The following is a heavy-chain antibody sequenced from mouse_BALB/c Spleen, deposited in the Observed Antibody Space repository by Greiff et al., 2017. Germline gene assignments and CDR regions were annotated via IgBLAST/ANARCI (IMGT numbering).Heavy chain of an antibody. CDR2: ISDGGSYT. Sequence: DVKVEESGGGLVKPGGSLKLSCAASGFTFSDYYMYWVRQTPEKRLEWVATISDGGSYTYYPDSVKGRFTISRDNAKNNLYLQMSSLKSEDTARYYCARDGGMDYWGQGTSVTVAS. D-gene: IGHD1-1*02. V-gene: IGHV5-4*02. J-gene: IGHJ4*01. CDR1: GFTFSDYY. CDR3: ARDGGMDY.